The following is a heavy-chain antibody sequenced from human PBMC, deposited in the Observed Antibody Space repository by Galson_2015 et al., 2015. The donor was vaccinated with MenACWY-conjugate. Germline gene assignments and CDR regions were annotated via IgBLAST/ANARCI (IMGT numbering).Heavy chain of an antibody. D-gene: IGHD6-13*01. CDR3: ARESAAATNANSFDN. CDR2: INDEGGSET. V-gene: IGHV3-7*01. J-gene: IGHJ3*02. Sequence: SLRVSCAASGFTFSSYWMSWVRQAPGKGLEWVANINDEGGSETYYVDSVKSRFSISRDNAKNSLYLQLSSLRAEDTAVYYCARESAAATNANSFDNWGLGTMLTVAS. CDR1: GFTFSSYW.